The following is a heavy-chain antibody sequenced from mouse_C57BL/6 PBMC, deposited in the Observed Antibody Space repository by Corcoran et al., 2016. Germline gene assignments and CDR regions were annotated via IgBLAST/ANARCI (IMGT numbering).Heavy chain of an antibody. CDR3: VRDINWYFDV. Sequence: QIQLVHSGPELKKPGETVKISCKASGYTFTTYGMTWVKQAPGKGLKWMGWINTYSGVPTHADDFKGRFAFSLETSASTAYLQINNLKNEDTATYFCVRDINWYFDVWGTGTTVTVSS. CDR1: GYTFTTYG. D-gene: IGHD1-1*01. V-gene: IGHV9-3*01. CDR2: INTYSGVP. J-gene: IGHJ1*03.